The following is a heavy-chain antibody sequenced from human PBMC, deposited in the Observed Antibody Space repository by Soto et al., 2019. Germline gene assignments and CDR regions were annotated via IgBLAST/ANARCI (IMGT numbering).Heavy chain of an antibody. Sequence: SETLSLTCAVSGYSISSGYYWGWIRQPPGKGLEWIGSIYHSGSTYYNPSLKSRVTISVDTSKHQFSLKLSSVTAADTAVYYCASSRVGYCTNGVCYYFDYWGQGTLVTVSS. CDR1: GYSISSGYY. J-gene: IGHJ4*02. V-gene: IGHV4-38-2*01. D-gene: IGHD2-8*01. CDR2: IYHSGST. CDR3: ASSRVGYCTNGVCYYFDY.